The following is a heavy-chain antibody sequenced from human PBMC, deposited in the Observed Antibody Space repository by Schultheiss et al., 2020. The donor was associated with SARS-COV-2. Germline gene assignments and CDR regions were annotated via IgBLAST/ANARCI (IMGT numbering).Heavy chain of an antibody. CDR1: GSSITGFF. J-gene: IGHJ4*02. D-gene: IGHD5-24*01. CDR3: ARATRVESLFSVRGGSFDS. V-gene: IGHV4-59*01. CDR2: IYFTGIT. Sequence: SETLSLTCSVSGSSITGFFWTWIRQPPGKGLDPIGNIYFTGITKYNPSLKSRVTISIDTSKNQFSLKLGSVTAADTAVYFCARATRVESLFSVRGGSFDSGGREPWSPLL.